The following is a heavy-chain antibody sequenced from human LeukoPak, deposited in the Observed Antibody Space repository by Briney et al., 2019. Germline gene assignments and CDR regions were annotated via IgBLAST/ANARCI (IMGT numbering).Heavy chain of an antibody. J-gene: IGHJ3*02. CDR3: SYYYDSSGYYYGDAFDI. CDR2: IYNSGST. CDR1: GGSISSYY. D-gene: IGHD3-22*01. V-gene: IGHV4-59*12. Sequence: SETLSLTCIVSGGSISSYYWSWIRQPPGKGLEWIGYIYNSGSTNYNPSLESRITISVDTSKNQFSLKLSSVTAADTAVYYCSYYYDSSGYYYGDAFDIWGQGTMVTVSS.